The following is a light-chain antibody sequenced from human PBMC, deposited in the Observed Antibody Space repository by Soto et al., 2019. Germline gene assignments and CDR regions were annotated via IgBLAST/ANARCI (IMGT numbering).Light chain of an antibody. CDR2: EAT. V-gene: IGLV2-14*01. CDR3: ISYKTDDTFV. Sequence: QSALTQPASVSGSPGQSITISCAGTRSDNGASNSVSWYQHLPGRSPTLIIYEATNRPSGVSERFSGSKAGDTASLTISGLQSDDEAEDFCISYKTDDTFVFGSGTKLTVL. J-gene: IGLJ1*01. CDR1: RSDNGASNS.